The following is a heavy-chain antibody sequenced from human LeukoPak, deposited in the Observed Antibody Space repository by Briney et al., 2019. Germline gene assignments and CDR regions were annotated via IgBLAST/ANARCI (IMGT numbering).Heavy chain of an antibody. D-gene: IGHD6-6*01. CDR1: GGSISSSSYY. CDR2: IYYSGST. V-gene: IGHV4-39*07. J-gene: IGHJ6*03. Sequence: PSETLSLTCTVSGGSISSSSYYWGWIRQPPGKGLEWIGSIYYSGSTYYNPSLKSRVTISVDTSKNQFSLKLSSVTAADTAVYYCARTKIGSQLVLVYYYYMDVWGKGTTVTVSS. CDR3: ARTKIGSQLVLVYYYYMDV.